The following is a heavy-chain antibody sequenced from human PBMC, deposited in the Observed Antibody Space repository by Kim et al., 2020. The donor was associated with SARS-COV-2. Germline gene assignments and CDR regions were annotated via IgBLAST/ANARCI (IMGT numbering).Heavy chain of an antibody. D-gene: IGHD3-10*01. CDR1: GYSFANYW. V-gene: IGHV5-51*01. Sequence: GESLKISCKGSGYSFANYWIGWVRQKPGKGLEWMGFIYPGDSDARYSPSFRGQVSISGDKSNSTVFLQWGSLKASDTAIYYCARTYHFGSGTHYYAYHWGQGTLVIASS. CDR2: IYPGDSDA. J-gene: IGHJ1*01. CDR3: ARTYHFGSGTHYYAYH.